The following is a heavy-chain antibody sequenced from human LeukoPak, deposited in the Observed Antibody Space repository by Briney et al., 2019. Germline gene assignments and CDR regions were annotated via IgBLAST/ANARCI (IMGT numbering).Heavy chain of an antibody. CDR2: IYYRGST. V-gene: IGHV4-59*01. CDR3: ARLSGYSSGHYYSDY. D-gene: IGHD3-22*01. Sequence: SETLSLTCTVSGVSISSDYWSWIRQPPGKGLEWIGYIYYRGSTNYNPSLKSRVTISVDTSKNQFSLKLSSVTAADTTVYYCARLSGYSSGHYYSDYWGQGTLVTVSS. J-gene: IGHJ4*02. CDR1: GVSISSDY.